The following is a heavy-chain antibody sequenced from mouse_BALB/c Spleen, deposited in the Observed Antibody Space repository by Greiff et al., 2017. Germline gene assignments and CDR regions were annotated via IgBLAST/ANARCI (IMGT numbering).Heavy chain of an antibody. Sequence: EVQLQESGPGLVKPSQSLSLTCTVTGYSITSDYAWNWIRQFPGNKLEWMGYISYSGSTSYNPSLKSRISITRDTSKNQFFLQLNSVTTEDTATYYCATTIQYGNYEGYAMDYWGQGTSVTVSS. D-gene: IGHD2-1*01. V-gene: IGHV3-2*02. J-gene: IGHJ4*01. CDR1: GYSITSDYA. CDR3: ATTIQYGNYEGYAMDY. CDR2: ISYSGST.